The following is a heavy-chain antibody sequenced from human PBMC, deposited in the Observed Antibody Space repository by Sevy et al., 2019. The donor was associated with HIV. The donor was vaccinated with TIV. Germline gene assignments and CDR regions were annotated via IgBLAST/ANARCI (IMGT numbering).Heavy chain of an antibody. CDR3: ARDLISGAYGGWFDP. V-gene: IGHV3-21*01. Sequence: GGSLRLSCAASGFTFDDYGMGWVRQAPGKGLEWVSSITSSSSYIYYANSVKGRFTISRDNAKNSLYLQMNSLRAEDTAVYYCARDLISGAYGGWFDPWGQGTLVTVSS. CDR1: GFTFDDYG. D-gene: IGHD1-26*01. CDR2: ITSSSSYI. J-gene: IGHJ5*02.